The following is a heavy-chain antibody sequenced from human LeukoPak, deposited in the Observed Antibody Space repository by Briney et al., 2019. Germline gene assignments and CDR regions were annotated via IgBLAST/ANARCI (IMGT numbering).Heavy chain of an antibody. Sequence: PAETLSLPCTVSGDPISSSSYYWGWIRQPPGKGLEWIGSIYYSGSTYYNPSLKSRVTISVDTSKNQFSLRLSSVTAADTPVYYCARDLLKWFDPWGQGTLVTVSS. CDR1: GDPISSSSYY. CDR2: IYYSGST. CDR3: ARDLLKWFDP. V-gene: IGHV4-39*07. J-gene: IGHJ5*02.